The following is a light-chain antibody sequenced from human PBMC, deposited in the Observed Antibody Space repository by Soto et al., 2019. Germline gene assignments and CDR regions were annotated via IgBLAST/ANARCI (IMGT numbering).Light chain of an antibody. Sequence: YELTQPPSVSVSPGQTASITCSGDKLVDKYAGWYQQKPGQSPVLVIYQDSRRPSGIPERFSGSNSGNTATLTISGTQAMDEADYYCQAWDSSTVVFGGGTKVTVL. CDR2: QDS. V-gene: IGLV3-1*01. CDR1: KLVDKY. CDR3: QAWDSSTVV. J-gene: IGLJ2*01.